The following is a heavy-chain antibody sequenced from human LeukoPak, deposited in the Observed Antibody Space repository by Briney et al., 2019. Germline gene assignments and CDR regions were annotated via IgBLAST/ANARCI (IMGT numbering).Heavy chain of an antibody. D-gene: IGHD3-22*01. J-gene: IGHJ4*02. CDR2: SHCSGRS. V-gene: IGHV4-59*08. CDR3: AKTYYSDSSDSYYFDF. Sequence: SETLSLTCTVSGGSISNYYWSWIRQPPGRGLQWVGNSHCSGRSNYNPSLKNRVTISVDTSKNQFSLKLTSVTAADTAVYYCAKTYYSDSSDSYYFDFWGQGTLVTVSS. CDR1: GGSISNYY.